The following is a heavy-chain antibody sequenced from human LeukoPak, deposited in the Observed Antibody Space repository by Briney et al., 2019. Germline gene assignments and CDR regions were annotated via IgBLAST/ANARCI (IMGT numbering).Heavy chain of an antibody. CDR1: GYTFTGYY. J-gene: IGHJ3*02. V-gene: IGHV1-46*01. Sequence: ASVKVSCKASGYTFTGYYMHWVRQAPGQGLEWMGIINPSGGSTSYAQKFQGRVTMTRDTSTSTVYMELSSLRSEDTAVYYCARDGVVVESGGDAFDIWGQGTMVTVSS. D-gene: IGHD3-22*01. CDR2: INPSGGST. CDR3: ARDGVVVESGGDAFDI.